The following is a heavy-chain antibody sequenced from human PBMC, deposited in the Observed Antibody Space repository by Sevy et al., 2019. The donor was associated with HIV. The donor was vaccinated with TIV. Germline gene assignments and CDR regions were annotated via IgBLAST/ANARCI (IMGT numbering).Heavy chain of an antibody. CDR2: INLDGSKT. CDR3: ARLFYGSADY. D-gene: IGHD3-10*01. J-gene: IGHJ4*02. Sequence: GGSLRLSCTASGFTLSSYWMSWVRQAPGKGLEWLATINLDGSKTFYVDSVKGRFTISRHNPRKSVYLQMTSLSAEDTAVYYRARLFYGSADYWGQGTLVTVSS. V-gene: IGHV3-7*01. CDR1: GFTLSSYW.